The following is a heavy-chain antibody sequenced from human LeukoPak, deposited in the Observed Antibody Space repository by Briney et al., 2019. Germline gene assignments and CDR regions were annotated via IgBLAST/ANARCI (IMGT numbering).Heavy chain of an antibody. CDR3: AKDVGYLWGSYRPDY. CDR1: GFTFSSYP. V-gene: IGHV3-30*18. Sequence: PGGSLRLSCAASGFTFSSYPMHWVRQAPGKGLEWVAVISFDGSNRYYADSVKGRFTISRDNSKNTLSLQMNSLRAEDTAVYYCAKDVGYLWGSYRPDYWGQGTLVTVSS. CDR2: ISFDGSNR. J-gene: IGHJ4*02. D-gene: IGHD3-16*02.